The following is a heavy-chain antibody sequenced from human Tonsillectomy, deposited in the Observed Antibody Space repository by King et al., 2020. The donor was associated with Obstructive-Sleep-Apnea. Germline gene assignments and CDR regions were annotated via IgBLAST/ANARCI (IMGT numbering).Heavy chain of an antibody. D-gene: IGHD2-15*01. CDR1: GYTFTNYD. J-gene: IGHJ4*02. V-gene: IGHV1-8*01. Sequence: QLVQSGAEVKKPGASVNVSCKASGYTFTNYDVNWVRRATGQGLEWMGWMKLNSGNTAFSQKFHGRVTMTSNTSISTAYMELSNLTSEDTAMYYCATRRGTGGSNYWGQGTLVTVSS. CDR2: MKLNSGNT. CDR3: ATRRGTGGSNY.